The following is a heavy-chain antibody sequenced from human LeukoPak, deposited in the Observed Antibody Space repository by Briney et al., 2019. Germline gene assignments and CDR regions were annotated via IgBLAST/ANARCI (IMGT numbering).Heavy chain of an antibody. Sequence: GGSLRLSCAASGFTFSDYYMSWIRQAPGKGLEWVSYISSSGSTTYYADSVKGRFTVSRDNVKNSLYLQMNSLRAEDTAVYYCARGLLWFGGLSHYYMDVWGKGTTVTVSS. CDR3: ARGLLWFGGLSHYYMDV. V-gene: IGHV3-11*04. D-gene: IGHD3-10*01. J-gene: IGHJ6*03. CDR2: ISSSGSTT. CDR1: GFTFSDYY.